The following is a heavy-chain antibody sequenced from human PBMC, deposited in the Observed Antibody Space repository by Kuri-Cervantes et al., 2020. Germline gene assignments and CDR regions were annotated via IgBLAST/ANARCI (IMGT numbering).Heavy chain of an antibody. J-gene: IGHJ6*02. V-gene: IGHV3-48*04. D-gene: IGHD2-2*01. CDR1: GFTFSSYS. CDR2: ISSSSSTI. CDR3: ARDSYCSSTSCYDYYYYGMDV. Sequence: GGSLRLSCAASGFTFSSYSMNWVRQAPGKGPEWVSYISSSSSTIYYADSVKGRFTISRDNAKNSLYLQMNSLRAEDTAVYYCARDSYCSSTSCYDYYYYGMDVWGQGTTVTVSS.